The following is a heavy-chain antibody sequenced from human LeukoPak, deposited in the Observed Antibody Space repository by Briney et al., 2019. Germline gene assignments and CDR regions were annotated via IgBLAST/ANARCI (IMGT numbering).Heavy chain of an antibody. D-gene: IGHD2-21*01. V-gene: IGHV3-15*01. Sequence: PGGSLRLSCAASGFTFSSYAMNWVRQAPGKGPEWVGRIKSNNDGGTTDYASPVEGRFIISRDDSKNTIYLQMNRLIIDDTAIYYCTPVMVEDRGFWGQGTLVTVSS. CDR3: TPVMVEDRGF. CDR2: IKSNNDGGTT. J-gene: IGHJ4*02. CDR1: GFTFSSYA.